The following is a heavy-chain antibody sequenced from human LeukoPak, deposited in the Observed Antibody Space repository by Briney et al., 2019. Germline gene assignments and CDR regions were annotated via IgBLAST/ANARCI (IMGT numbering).Heavy chain of an antibody. CDR1: GFTFGTYG. V-gene: IGHV3-23*01. CDR3: ARELVSLGTGYFDL. J-gene: IGHJ2*01. CDR2: ITGSSTWT. D-gene: IGHD7-27*01. Sequence: GGSLRLSCEASGFTFGTYGMTWVRQAPGKGLEWVSGITGSSTWTYYADSVRGRFTISSDNSKNTLHLQMNNLTADDTAIYYCARELVSLGTGYFDLWGRGTLVTVSS.